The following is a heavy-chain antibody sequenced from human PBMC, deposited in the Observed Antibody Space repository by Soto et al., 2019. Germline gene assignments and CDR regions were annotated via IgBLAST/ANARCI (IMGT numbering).Heavy chain of an antibody. D-gene: IGHD2-2*01. J-gene: IGHJ6*02. CDR2: IYHSGST. V-gene: IGHV4-4*02. CDR3: ARDQIVVVPAAYYYGMDV. CDR1: GGSISSSNW. Sequence: PSETLSLTCAVSGGSISSSNWWSWVRQPPGKGLEWIGEIYHSGSTNYNPSLKSRVTISVDKSKNQFSLKLSSVTAADTAVYYCARDQIVVVPAAYYYGMDVWGQGTTVTVSS.